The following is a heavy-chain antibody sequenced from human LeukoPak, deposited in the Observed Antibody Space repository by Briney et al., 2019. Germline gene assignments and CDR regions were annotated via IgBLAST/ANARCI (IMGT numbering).Heavy chain of an antibody. CDR3: AKTPPVAAAGYYYYMDV. CDR1: GFTFSSYA. V-gene: IGHV3-30*04. D-gene: IGHD6-13*01. Sequence: GGSLRLSCAASGFTFSSYAMHWVRQAPGKGLEWVAVISYDGSNKYYADSVKGRFTISRDNSKNTLYLQMNSLRAEDTAVYYCAKTPPVAAAGYYYYMDVWGKGTTVTVSS. J-gene: IGHJ6*03. CDR2: ISYDGSNK.